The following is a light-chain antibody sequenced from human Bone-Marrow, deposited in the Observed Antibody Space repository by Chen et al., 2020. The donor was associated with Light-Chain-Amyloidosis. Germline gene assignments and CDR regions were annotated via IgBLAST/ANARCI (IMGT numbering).Light chain of an antibody. CDR3: QQYRSFTFT. CDR2: KGS. V-gene: IGKV1-5*03. Sequence: RMTQSRSTLSASVGDRVTITCRASQNIGDWLAWFQQKPGKAPKLLISKGSNLESGVPSRFTGSGSGTEFTLTINSLQPDDFATYFCQQYRSFTFTFGQGTKL. J-gene: IGKJ2*01. CDR1: QNIGDW.